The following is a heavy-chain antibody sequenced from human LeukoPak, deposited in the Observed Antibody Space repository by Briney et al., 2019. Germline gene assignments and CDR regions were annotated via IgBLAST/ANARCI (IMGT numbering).Heavy chain of an antibody. J-gene: IGHJ5*02. CDR1: GGSFSGYY. CDR2: IYYSGST. D-gene: IGHD2-2*01. V-gene: IGHV4-59*01. CDR3: ARGNGWVCSSTSCYNWFDP. Sequence: SETLSLTCAVYGGSFSGYYWSWIRQPPGKGLEWIGYIYYSGSTNYNPSLKSRVTISVDTSKNQFSLKLSSVTAADTAVYYCARGNGWVCSSTSCYNWFDPWGQGTLVTVSS.